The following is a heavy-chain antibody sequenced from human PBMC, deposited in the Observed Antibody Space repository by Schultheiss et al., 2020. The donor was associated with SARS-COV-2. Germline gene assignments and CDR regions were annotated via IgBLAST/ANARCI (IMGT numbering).Heavy chain of an antibody. J-gene: IGHJ5*02. CDR2: IYTSGST. CDR1: GGSISSYY. Sequence: SETLSLTCSVSGGSISSYYWSWIRQPAGKGLEWIGRIYTSGSTKYNPSLKSRVTMSVDTSKSQFSLKLSSVTTADTAVYFCARDGSSGYYSWFDPWGQGTLVTVSS. D-gene: IGHD3-22*01. V-gene: IGHV4-4*07. CDR3: ARDGSSGYYSWFDP.